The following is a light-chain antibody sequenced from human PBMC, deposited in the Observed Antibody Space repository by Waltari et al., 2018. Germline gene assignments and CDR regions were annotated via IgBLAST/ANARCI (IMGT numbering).Light chain of an antibody. CDR2: GNN. J-gene: IGLJ3*02. CDR1: NSNIGAGYD. Sequence: QSVLTQPPSVSGAPGQRVTLSCTGSNSNIGAGYDVHWSQQLPGTAPKPLIYGNNTRPSGVPDQFSGCPSGTSASPVISDLQADDEADYHCQSYDFTLNGRGVFGGGTKLTVL. CDR3: QSYDFTLNGRGV. V-gene: IGLV1-40*01.